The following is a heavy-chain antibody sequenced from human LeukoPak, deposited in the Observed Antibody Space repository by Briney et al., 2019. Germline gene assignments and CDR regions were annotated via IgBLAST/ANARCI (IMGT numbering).Heavy chain of an antibody. Sequence: ASVKVSCKASGGTFSSYAISWVRQAPGQGLEWMGGIIPIFGTANYAQKFQGRVTITADESTSTAYMEPSSLRPEDTAVYYCAMGYDSSGYYSIFDYLGQGTLVTVSS. CDR1: GGTFSSYA. CDR2: IIPIFGTA. J-gene: IGHJ4*02. CDR3: AMGYDSSGYYSIFDY. D-gene: IGHD3-22*01. V-gene: IGHV1-69*13.